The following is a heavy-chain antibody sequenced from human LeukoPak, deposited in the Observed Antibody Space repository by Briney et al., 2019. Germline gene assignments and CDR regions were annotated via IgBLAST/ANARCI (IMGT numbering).Heavy chain of an antibody. V-gene: IGHV5-51*01. CDR3: ARPNITSYYDSRGYDAFDV. J-gene: IGHJ3*01. CDR2: IYPADSDT. D-gene: IGHD3-22*01. CDR1: GYIFIHYW. Sequence: GESLQISCQVSGYIFIHYWIGWVRQMPGKGLESMGIIYPADSDTTYSPSFQGQVTISADKSVRTAYLQWSSLKASDTAMYYCARPNITSYYDSRGYDAFDVWGQGTMVTVSS.